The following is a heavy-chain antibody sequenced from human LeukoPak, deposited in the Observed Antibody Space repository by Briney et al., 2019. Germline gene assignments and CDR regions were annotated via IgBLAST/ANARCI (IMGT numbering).Heavy chain of an antibody. CDR3: ISGFDY. CDR2: ISSSGSGT. V-gene: IGHV3-23*01. D-gene: IGHD2/OR15-2a*01. CDR1: GFTFSSFA. J-gene: IGHJ4*02. Sequence: GGSLRLSCAASGFTFSSFAMSWVRQAPGKGLEWVSTISSSGSGTCYADSVKGRFTISRDNSNNALYLQMNSPRAEDTAVYYVISGFDYWGQGTLVTVSS.